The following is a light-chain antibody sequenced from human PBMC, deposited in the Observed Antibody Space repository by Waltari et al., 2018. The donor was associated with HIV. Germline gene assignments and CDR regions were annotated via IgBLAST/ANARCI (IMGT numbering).Light chain of an antibody. CDR2: AAS. V-gene: IGKV3-15*01. J-gene: IGKJ2*01. Sequence: EIMLTQSPDSLSVSPEESATLSCRASQSLSANLAWYQQKPGQPSRLLIYAASTRATGVPARFSGSGSGTEFTLTISGLQSDDSATYYCQQYNKWPPYTFGQGTKVEIK. CDR1: QSLSAN. CDR3: QQYNKWPPYT.